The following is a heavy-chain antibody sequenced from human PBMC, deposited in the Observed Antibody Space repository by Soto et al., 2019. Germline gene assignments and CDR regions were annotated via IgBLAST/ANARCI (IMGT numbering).Heavy chain of an antibody. CDR2: INSDGRST. Sequence: GRSLRLSCAASGFTFSSFWMHWVRQAPGKGLVWVSRINSDGRSTNYADSVKGRFTISRDNGKNTVYLQMNSLRVEDTAVYYCARGGGGYYYMDVLGKGNTVTGS. J-gene: IGHJ6*03. D-gene: IGHD3-16*01. V-gene: IGHV3-74*01. CDR3: ARGGGGYYYMDV. CDR1: GFTFSSFW.